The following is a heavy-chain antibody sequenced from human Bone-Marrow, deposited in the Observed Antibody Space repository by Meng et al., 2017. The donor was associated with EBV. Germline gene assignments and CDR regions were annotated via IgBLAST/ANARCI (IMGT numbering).Heavy chain of an antibody. D-gene: IGHD3-10*01. J-gene: IGHJ4*02. CDR2: LLPMSGAP. CDR3: ASESGRGYTPDY. CDR1: GVTFTSDA. Sequence: QVQLLGSGAEGKRPGSSVTVTSKTAGVTFTSDAISWVLQAPGQGLEWMGRLLPMSGAPNYAQKFQGRITITADETTSTHYLDLISLRSEDTAVYYCASESGRGYTPDYWGQGTLVTVSS. V-gene: IGHV1-69*18.